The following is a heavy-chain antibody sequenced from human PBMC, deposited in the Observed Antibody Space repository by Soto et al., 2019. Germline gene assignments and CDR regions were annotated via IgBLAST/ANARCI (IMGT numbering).Heavy chain of an antibody. J-gene: IGHJ4*02. CDR2: IFHGGHT. Sequence: HVQLQQWGAGLLKPSETLFLTCTVYAESFSGYYWSWIRQPPGRGLEWIGEIFHGGHTNYNPSLKSRVHISVDTSKNHFSLELTSLTAADTAVYYCARPHYDSNTFYSFFDYWDQGTLVTVSS. CDR3: ARPHYDSNTFYSFFDY. CDR1: AESFSGYY. V-gene: IGHV4-34*12. D-gene: IGHD3-22*01.